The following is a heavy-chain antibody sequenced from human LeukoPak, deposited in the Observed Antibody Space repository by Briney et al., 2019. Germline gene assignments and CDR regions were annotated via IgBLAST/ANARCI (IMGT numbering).Heavy chain of an antibody. D-gene: IGHD5-24*01. Sequence: SETLSLTCTVSGYPIGLDYYWVWIRQAPGRGLQWIGGFHRGRIQYNSALKSRVTISIDSSKNQFSLRMWPVTAADTAFYFCARAPSSYESGNGYPNLGWLDPWGQGALVTVSS. CDR1: GYPIGLDYY. J-gene: IGHJ5*02. CDR3: ARAPSSYESGNGYPNLGWLDP. CDR2: FHRGRI. V-gene: IGHV4-38-2*02.